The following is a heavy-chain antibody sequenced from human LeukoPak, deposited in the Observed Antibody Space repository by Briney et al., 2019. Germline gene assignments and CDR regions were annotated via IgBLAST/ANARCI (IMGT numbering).Heavy chain of an antibody. CDR2: MNPNSGNT. CDR3: ARGPPTAQYFQH. J-gene: IGHJ1*01. CDR1: GYTFTSYD. V-gene: IGHV1-8*03. Sequence: ASVKVSCKASGYTFTSYDINWVRQATGQGLEWMGWMNPNSGNTGYAQKFQGRVTITRNTSISTAYMELSSLRSEDTAVYYCARGPPTAQYFQHWGQGTWSPSPQ.